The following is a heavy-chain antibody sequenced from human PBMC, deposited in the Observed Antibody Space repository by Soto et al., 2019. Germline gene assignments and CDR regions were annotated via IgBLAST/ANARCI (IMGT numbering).Heavy chain of an antibody. D-gene: IGHD3-16*01. Sequence: QVQLVESGGGVVQPGRSLRLSCAASGFTFSSYGMHWVRQAPGKGLEWVAVIWYDGSNKYYADSVKGRFTISRDNSKNTLDLQMNSLRAEDTVVYYCARADWGIDVERKCYDYWGQGTLVTVSS. J-gene: IGHJ4*02. CDR1: GFTFSSYG. V-gene: IGHV3-33*01. CDR2: IWYDGSNK. CDR3: ARADWGIDVERKCYDY.